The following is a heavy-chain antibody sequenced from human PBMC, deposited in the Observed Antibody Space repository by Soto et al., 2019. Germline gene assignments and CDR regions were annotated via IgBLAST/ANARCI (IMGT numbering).Heavy chain of an antibody. D-gene: IGHD2-2*01. Sequence: SVKVSCKASGGTFSSYTISWVRQAPGQGLEWMGRIIPILGIANYAQKFQGRVTITADKSTSTAYMELSSLRSEDTAMYYCAREEVRGLVVVPAAMRGEWDYYYYYMDVWGKGTTVTVSS. CDR3: AREEVRGLVVVPAAMRGEWDYYYYYMDV. J-gene: IGHJ6*03. CDR1: GGTFSSYT. V-gene: IGHV1-69*04. CDR2: IIPILGIA.